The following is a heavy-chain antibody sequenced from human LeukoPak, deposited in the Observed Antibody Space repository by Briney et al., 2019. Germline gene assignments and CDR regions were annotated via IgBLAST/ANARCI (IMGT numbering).Heavy chain of an antibody. V-gene: IGHV3-48*02. CDR2: ISSGSTTI. CDR3: ARDNLTPYWYFDL. CDR1: GFTFSAHS. D-gene: IGHD4-23*01. J-gene: IGHJ2*01. Sequence: GGSLRLSCVASGFTFSAHSLNWVRQAPGKGLEWISYISSGSTTIYYADSVKGRYTIPRDNAKNSLYLQMNSLRDEDTALYYCARDNLTPYWYFDLWGRGTLVTVSS.